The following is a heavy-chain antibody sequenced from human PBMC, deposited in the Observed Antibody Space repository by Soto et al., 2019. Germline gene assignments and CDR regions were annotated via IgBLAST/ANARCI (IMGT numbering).Heavy chain of an antibody. CDR3: ARDVDADFRTDFDY. CDR1: GFTVSTSQ. J-gene: IGHJ4*02. D-gene: IGHD4-17*01. Sequence: GGSLRLSCAASGFTVSTSQMTWVRQAPGKGLEWVSVIFIGGTTQYAESVKGRFTISRDNAENSVYLEMDSLRAEDTALYYCARDVDADFRTDFDYWGRGTLVTVSS. V-gene: IGHV3-53*01. CDR2: IFIGGTT.